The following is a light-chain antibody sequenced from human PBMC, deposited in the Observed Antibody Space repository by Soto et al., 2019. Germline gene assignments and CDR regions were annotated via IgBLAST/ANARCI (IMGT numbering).Light chain of an antibody. V-gene: IGKV2-24*01. Sequence: SVLTQTPLSSRVTLGQAASISCSSSESLLHTSGKTYLSWLQLRPGQPPRLLLYQISQRPPGVPDRFTGSGAGTNFTLTISGVEADDIGIYYCMQASQLRTFGQGTKVDIK. CDR2: QIS. CDR3: MQASQLRT. J-gene: IGKJ1*01. CDR1: ESLLHTSGKTY.